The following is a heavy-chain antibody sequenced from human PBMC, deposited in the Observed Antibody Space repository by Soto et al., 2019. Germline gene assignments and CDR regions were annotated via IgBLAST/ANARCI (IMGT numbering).Heavy chain of an antibody. Sequence: PGGSLRLSCAASGFTFSSYAMSWVRQAPGKGLEWVSAISGSGGSTYYADSVKGRLTISRDNSKNTLYLQMNSLRAEDTAVYYCAKDTDYVWGSYRYSVYFDYWGQGTLVTVSS. V-gene: IGHV3-23*01. J-gene: IGHJ4*02. D-gene: IGHD3-16*02. CDR2: ISGSGGST. CDR1: GFTFSSYA. CDR3: AKDTDYVWGSYRYSVYFDY.